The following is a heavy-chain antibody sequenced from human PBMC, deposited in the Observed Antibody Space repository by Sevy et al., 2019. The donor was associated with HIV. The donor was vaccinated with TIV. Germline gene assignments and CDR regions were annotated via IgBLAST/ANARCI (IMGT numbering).Heavy chain of an antibody. D-gene: IGHD1-26*01. J-gene: IGHJ3*02. V-gene: IGHV6-1*01. CDR2: TYYRSKWFN. CDR1: GDSVSTNSAD. Sequence: SQTLSLTCAISGDSVSTNSADWNWIRQSPSRGLEWLGRTYYRSKWFNDYAESVKSRIIINPDTSKNQFSLQLNSVTPEDTAVYYCARDRWMGGTQNAAFDIWGQGTMVTVSS. CDR3: ARDRWMGGTQNAAFDI.